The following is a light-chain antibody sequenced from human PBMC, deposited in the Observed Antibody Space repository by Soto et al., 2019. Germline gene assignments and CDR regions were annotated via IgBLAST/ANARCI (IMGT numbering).Light chain of an antibody. CDR1: QSVSSY. Sequence: PGKRATLSCRASQSVSSYSAWYQQKPGQAPRLLIYDASNRATGVPARFSSSGSGTEFTLTTSSIEPEDFAVYYCQQRSNWPPITFGQGTQLEIK. J-gene: IGKJ5*01. CDR2: DAS. CDR3: QQRSNWPPIT. V-gene: IGKV3-11*01.